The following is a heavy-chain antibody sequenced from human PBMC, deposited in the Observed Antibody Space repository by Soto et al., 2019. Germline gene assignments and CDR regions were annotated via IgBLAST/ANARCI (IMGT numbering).Heavy chain of an antibody. J-gene: IGHJ5*02. CDR1: GGTFSSYA. V-gene: IGHV1-69*13. CDR3: ARDFWSGYYIVDWFDP. Sequence: ASVKVSCKASGGTFSSYAISWVRQAPGQGLEWMGGIIPIFGTANYAQKFQGRVTITADESTSTAYMELSSLRSEDTAVYYCARDFWSGYYIVDWFDPWGQGTLVTVSS. CDR2: IIPIFGTA. D-gene: IGHD3-3*01.